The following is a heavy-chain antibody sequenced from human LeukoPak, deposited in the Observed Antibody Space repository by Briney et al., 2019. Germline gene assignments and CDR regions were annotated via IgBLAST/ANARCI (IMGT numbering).Heavy chain of an antibody. CDR1: GFTVSSNY. V-gene: IGHV3-53*01. CDR2: IYVDGST. CDR3: ARDRMMGATRSPFDY. Sequence: GGSLRLSCAASGFTVSSNYINWVRQAPGKGLEWVSGIYVDGSTYYADSVKGRFTISRDNSKNTLYLQMNSLRAEDTAVYYCARDRMMGATRSPFDYWGQGTLVTVSS. D-gene: IGHD1-26*01. J-gene: IGHJ4*02.